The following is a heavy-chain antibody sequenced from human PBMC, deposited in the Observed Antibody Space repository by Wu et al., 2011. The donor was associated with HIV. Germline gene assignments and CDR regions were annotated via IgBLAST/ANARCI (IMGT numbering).Heavy chain of an antibody. Sequence: QVQLVQSGAEVKKPGASVKVSCKASGYTFTGYYMHWVRQAPGQGLEWMGWINPNSGGTNYAQKFQGRVTMTRDTSISTAYMELSRLRSDDTAVYYCARDFGYCSSTSCYDLLRTSYYYYYMDVWAKGPRSPSP. CDR3: ARDFGYCSSTSCYDLLRTSYYYYYMDV. D-gene: IGHD2-2*03. J-gene: IGHJ6*03. CDR2: INPNSGGT. V-gene: IGHV1-2*02. CDR1: GYTFTGYY.